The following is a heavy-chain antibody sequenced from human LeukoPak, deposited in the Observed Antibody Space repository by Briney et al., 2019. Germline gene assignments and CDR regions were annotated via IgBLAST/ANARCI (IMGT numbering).Heavy chain of an antibody. D-gene: IGHD2-2*01. CDR1: GFTFSTYA. V-gene: IGHV3-23*01. CDR3: AKDLPAAARYYYYYGMDV. J-gene: IGHJ6*02. CDR2: ITGSGGAT. Sequence: GGSLRLSCAASGFTFSTYAVNWVRQAPGKGLEWVSAITGSGGATYYADSVKGRFTISRDNSKNTLYLQMNSLRAEDTAVYYCAKDLPAAARYYYYYGMDVWGQGTTVTVSS.